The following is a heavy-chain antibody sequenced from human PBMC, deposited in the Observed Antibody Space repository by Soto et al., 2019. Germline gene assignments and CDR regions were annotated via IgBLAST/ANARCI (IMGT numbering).Heavy chain of an antibody. J-gene: IGHJ4*02. CDR1: GFTFRSYV. D-gene: IGHD3-16*01. CDR2: TSYDGSNK. Sequence: QVQLVESGGGGVQPGTSLRLSCVGSGFTFRSYVIHWVRQAPGKGLEWVAVTSYDGSNKYYDDSVKGRFTISRDNSRNTVDLQMDNLRLEDTALYYCARWGTTGGLDVWGQGTLVSVSS. CDR3: ARWGTTGGLDV. V-gene: IGHV3-30*19.